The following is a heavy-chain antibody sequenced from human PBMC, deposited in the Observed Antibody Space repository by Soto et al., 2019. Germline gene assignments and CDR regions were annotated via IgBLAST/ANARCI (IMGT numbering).Heavy chain of an antibody. D-gene: IGHD6-19*01. CDR3: ARVTSGSGWYDY. J-gene: IGHJ4*02. CDR2: IYYSGST. CDR1: GGSISSYY. Sequence: QVQLQESGPGLVKPSETLSLTCTVSGGSISSYYWSWIRQPPGKGLEWIGYIYYSGSTNYNPSLKSRVTLSVDTSKNQFSLKLSSVTAADTAVYYCARVTSGSGWYDYWGQGTLVTVSS. V-gene: IGHV4-59*01.